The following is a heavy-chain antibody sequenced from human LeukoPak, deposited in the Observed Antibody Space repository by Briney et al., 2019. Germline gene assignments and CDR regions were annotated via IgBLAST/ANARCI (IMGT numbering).Heavy chain of an antibody. CDR1: GFTFATYT. V-gene: IGHV3-23*01. CDR3: AKSLNYYYYYGMDV. CDR2: LYGKGDQT. Sequence: GGSLRLSCAASGFTFATYTMTWVRQAPGKGLEWVSGLYGKGDQTFYADSVKGRFTISRDNSKNTLYLQMNSLRAEDTAVYYCAKSLNYYYYYGMDVWGQGTTVTVSS. J-gene: IGHJ6*02.